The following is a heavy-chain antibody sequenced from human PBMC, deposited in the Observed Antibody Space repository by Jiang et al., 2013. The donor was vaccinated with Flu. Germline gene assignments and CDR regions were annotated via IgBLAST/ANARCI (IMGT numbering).Heavy chain of an antibody. J-gene: IGHJ4*02. CDR3: ARLVATMIVAD. Sequence: QMPGKGLEWMGRIDPSDSYTNYSPSFQGHVTISADKSISTAYLQWSSLKASDTAMYYCARLVATMIVADWGQGTLVTVSS. V-gene: IGHV5-10-1*01. CDR2: IDPSDSYT. D-gene: IGHD3-22*01.